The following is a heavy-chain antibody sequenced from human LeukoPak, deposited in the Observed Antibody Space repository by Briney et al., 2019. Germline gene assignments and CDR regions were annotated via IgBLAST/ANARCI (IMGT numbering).Heavy chain of an antibody. CDR2: IWYDGSNK. Sequence: PGRSLRLSCAASGFTFSSYGMHWVRQAPGKGLEWVAVIWYDGSNKYYADSVKGRFTISRDNSKNTLYLQMNSPRAEDTAVYYCARELGGYFDYWGQGTLVTVSS. CDR1: GFTFSSYG. J-gene: IGHJ4*02. V-gene: IGHV3-33*01. D-gene: IGHD3-3*01. CDR3: ARELGGYFDY.